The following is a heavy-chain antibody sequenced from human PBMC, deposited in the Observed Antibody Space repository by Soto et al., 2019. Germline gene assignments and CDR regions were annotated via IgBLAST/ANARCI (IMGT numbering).Heavy chain of an antibody. CDR1: GFTFSSYA. CDR3: ARDKDYYDSSGYLNL. Sequence: GSLRLSCAASGFTFSSYAMSWVRQAPGKGLEWVSAISGSGGSTYYADSVKGRFTISRDNSKNTLYLQMNSLRAEDTAVYYCARDKDYYDSSGYLNLWGQGTLVTVSS. CDR2: ISGSGGST. V-gene: IGHV3-23*01. D-gene: IGHD3-22*01. J-gene: IGHJ4*02.